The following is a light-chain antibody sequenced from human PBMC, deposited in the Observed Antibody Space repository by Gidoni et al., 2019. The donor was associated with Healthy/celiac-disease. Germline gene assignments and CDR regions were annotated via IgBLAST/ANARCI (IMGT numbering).Light chain of an antibody. Sequence: QSALTQPASESGSPGQSITISCTGTSSDVGSYNLVSWYQQHPGKAPKLMIYEGSKRPSGVSNRFSGSKSGNTAPLTISGLQAEDEADYYCCSYAGSSTFVFGTGTKVTVL. CDR3: CSYAGSSTFV. J-gene: IGLJ1*01. CDR2: EGS. V-gene: IGLV2-23*01. CDR1: SSDVGSYNL.